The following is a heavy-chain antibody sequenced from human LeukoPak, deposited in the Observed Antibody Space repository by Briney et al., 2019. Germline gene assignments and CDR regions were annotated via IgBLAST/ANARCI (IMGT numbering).Heavy chain of an antibody. D-gene: IGHD3-10*01. CDR2: GHYSGST. V-gene: IGHV4-59*11. J-gene: IGHJ2*01. CDR1: GDSINTHF. CDR3: AREGRYYGSGSQPYWYFDL. Sequence: SETLSLTCSVTGDSINTHFWNWIRQPPGKALEWIGYGHYSGSTNYNPSLKSRVTISVDTSKNHFSLRLSSVTAADTAVYYCAREGRYYGSGSQPYWYFDLWGRGTPVSVSS.